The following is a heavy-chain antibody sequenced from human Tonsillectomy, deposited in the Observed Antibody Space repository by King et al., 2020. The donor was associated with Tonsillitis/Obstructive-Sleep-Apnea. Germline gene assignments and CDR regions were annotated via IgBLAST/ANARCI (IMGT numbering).Heavy chain of an antibody. V-gene: IGHV2-5*02. CDR3: ALRLQLSRMYYFDY. CDR2: IYWDDDT. Sequence: TFKESGPTLGKPTQTLTLTCTFSWLSLSTSGGGVGWMRQPPGKALEWLGLIYWDDDTLSRPSLKSRLTITKDTSKNQVVLTITNMDPVDTATYYCALRLQLSRMYYFDYWGQGTLVTVSS. J-gene: IGHJ4*02. D-gene: IGHD6-6*01. CDR1: WLSLSTSGGG.